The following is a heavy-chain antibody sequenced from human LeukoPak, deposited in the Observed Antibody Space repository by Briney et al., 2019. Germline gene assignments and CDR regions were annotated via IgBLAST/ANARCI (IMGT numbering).Heavy chain of an antibody. J-gene: IGHJ6*02. CDR2: IIPIFGTA. CDR3: AREVPYCSSTICLAGMDV. D-gene: IGHD2-2*01. CDR1: GGTFSSYA. V-gene: IGHV1-69*01. Sequence: ASVKVSCKASGGTFSSYAISWVRQAPGQGLEWMGGIIPIFGTANYAQKFQGRVTITADESTSTAYMELSSLRSEDTAVYYCAREVPYCSSTICLAGMDVWGQGTTVTVSS.